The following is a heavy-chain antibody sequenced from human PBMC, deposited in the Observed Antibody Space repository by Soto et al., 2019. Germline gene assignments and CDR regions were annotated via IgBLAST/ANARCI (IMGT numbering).Heavy chain of an antibody. Sequence: PSETLSLTCAVSGGSISSGGYSWSWIRQPPGKGLEWIGYIYHSGSTYYNPSLKSRVTISVDRSKNQFSLKLSSVTAADTAVYYCARVTYYYDRSGYAAWFDPWGQGTLVTVSS. V-gene: IGHV4-30-2*01. CDR2: IYHSGST. J-gene: IGHJ5*02. CDR3: ARVTYYYDRSGYAAWFDP. D-gene: IGHD3-22*01. CDR1: GGSISSGGYS.